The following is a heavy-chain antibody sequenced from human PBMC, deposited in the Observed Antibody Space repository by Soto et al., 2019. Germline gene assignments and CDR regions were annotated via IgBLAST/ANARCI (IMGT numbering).Heavy chain of an antibody. V-gene: IGHV2-5*02. D-gene: IGHD2-15*01. CDR2: VYWDDDK. CDR3: QCIHRAVASFYSDH. CDR1: GFSISTVGVG. Sequence: QITLKESGPTLVKPTQTLTLTCTLSGFSISTVGVGVGWIRQPPGKALDCLALVYWDDDKRFSPSLKSRLTITNYTSKNQVGLTIPNMYPVDTATYSCQCIHRAVASFYSDHWGQGILVTVSS. J-gene: IGHJ4*02.